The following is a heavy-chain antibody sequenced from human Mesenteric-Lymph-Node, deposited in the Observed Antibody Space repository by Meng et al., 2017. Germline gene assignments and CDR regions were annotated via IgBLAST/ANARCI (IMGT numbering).Heavy chain of an antibody. J-gene: IGHJ3*02. Sequence: GGSLRLSCAASGFTFSYYGMHWVRQAPGKGLEWVALMWSDGSKQYYTDSVKGRFTISRDNSQNTLYLQMSNLRAEDTAVYYCAREYCTGGGCQSTRKNDAFDIWGQGTMVTVSS. V-gene: IGHV3-33*01. CDR2: MWSDGSKQ. D-gene: IGHD2-8*02. CDR1: GFTFSYYG. CDR3: AREYCTGGGCQSTRKNDAFDI.